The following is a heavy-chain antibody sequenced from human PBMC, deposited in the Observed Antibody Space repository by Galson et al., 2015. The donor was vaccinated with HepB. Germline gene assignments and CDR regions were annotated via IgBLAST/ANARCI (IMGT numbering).Heavy chain of an antibody. CDR3: ARQAIGYSSRGDGFDL. V-gene: IGHV5-10-1*01. D-gene: IGHD6-19*01. CDR2: IDPVDSYT. CDR1: GYNFTNYW. Sequence: QSGAEVKKSGESLRISCKGSGYNFTNYWVTWVRQMPGEGLEWMGKIDPVDSYTNYSPSFQGHVTISTDKSISTAYLQWSSLKASDPAMYYCARQAIGYSSRGDGFDLWGQGTLVTLSS. J-gene: IGHJ3*01.